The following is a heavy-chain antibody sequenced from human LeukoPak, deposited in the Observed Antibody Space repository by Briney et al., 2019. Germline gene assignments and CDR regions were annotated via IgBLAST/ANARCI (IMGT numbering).Heavy chain of an antibody. D-gene: IGHD4-17*01. V-gene: IGHV3-23*01. CDR3: AKFVTNAVDY. Sequence: VGSLRLSCVAYEFTFSSYAMSWVRQAPGKGLEGVSGICGGGVSGSGGSANYADSVKGRFTISRDNSKNTLYLQMNSLRVEDTAVYHCAKFVTNAVDYWGQGTLVAVYS. J-gene: IGHJ4*02. CDR2: ICGGGVSGSGGSA. CDR1: EFTFSSYA.